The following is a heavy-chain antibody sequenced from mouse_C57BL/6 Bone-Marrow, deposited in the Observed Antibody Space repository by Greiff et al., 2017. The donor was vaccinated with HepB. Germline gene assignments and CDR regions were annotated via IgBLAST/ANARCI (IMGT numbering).Heavy chain of an antibody. V-gene: IGHV1-63*01. Sequence: VQLQQSGAELVRPGTSVKMSCKASGYTFTNYWIGWAKQRPGHGLEWIGDIYPGGGYTNYNEKFKGKATLTADKSSSTAYMQFSSLTSEDSAIYYCARITTGVRSYWYFDVWGTGTTVTVSS. J-gene: IGHJ1*03. CDR3: ARITTGVRSYWYFDV. CDR1: GYTFTNYW. CDR2: IYPGGGYT. D-gene: IGHD1-1*01.